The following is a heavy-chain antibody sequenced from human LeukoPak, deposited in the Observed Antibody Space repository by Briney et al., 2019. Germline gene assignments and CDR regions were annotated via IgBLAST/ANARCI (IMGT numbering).Heavy chain of an antibody. V-gene: IGHV4-59*01. CDR2: IYYSGST. CDR1: GGSISSYY. D-gene: IGHD3-22*01. CDR3: ARETGGYSGYYYFDY. Sequence: SETLSLTCTVSGGSISSYYWSWIRQPPGKGLEWVGYIYYSGSTNYNPSLKSRVTISVGTSKNQFSLKLSSVTAADTAVYYCARETGGYSGYYYFDYWGQGTLVTVSS. J-gene: IGHJ4*02.